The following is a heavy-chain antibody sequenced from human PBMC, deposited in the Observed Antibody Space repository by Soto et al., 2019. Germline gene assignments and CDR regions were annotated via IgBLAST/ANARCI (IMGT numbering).Heavy chain of an antibody. CDR1: GGSISSSSYY. CDR3: ARQSFTYYYDSSGYYFDY. V-gene: IGHV4-39*01. CDR2: IYYSGST. Sequence: SETLSLTCTVSGGSISSSSYYWGWIRQPPGTGLEWIGSIYYSGSTYYNPSLKSRVTISVDTSKNQFSLKLSSVTAADTAVYYCARQSFTYYYDSSGYYFDYWGQGTLVTVS. J-gene: IGHJ4*02. D-gene: IGHD3-22*01.